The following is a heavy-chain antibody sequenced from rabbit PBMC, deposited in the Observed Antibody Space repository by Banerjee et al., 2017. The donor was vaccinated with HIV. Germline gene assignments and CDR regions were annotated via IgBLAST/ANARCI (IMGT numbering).Heavy chain of an antibody. CDR3: ARANNGVVGLNL. D-gene: IGHD2-1*01. CDR2: INTSSGNT. Sequence: QSLEESGGGLVQPEGSLTLTCTASGFSFSDSYFMCWVRQAPGKGLEWIACINTSSGNTVYATWAKGRFTISKTSWTTVTLQMTSLTAADTATYFCARANNGVVGLNLWGPGTLVTVS. V-gene: IGHV1S40*01. CDR1: GFSFSDSYF. J-gene: IGHJ4*01.